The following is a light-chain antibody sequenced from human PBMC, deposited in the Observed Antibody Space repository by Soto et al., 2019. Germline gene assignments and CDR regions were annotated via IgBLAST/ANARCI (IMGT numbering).Light chain of an antibody. V-gene: IGKV1-8*01. CDR3: QQYYSYPWT. CDR1: QGISSY. J-gene: IGKJ1*01. CDR2: AAS. Sequence: AIRMTQSPSSFSASTGARVTITCRASQGISSYLAWYQQKPGKAPKLLIYAASTLQSGVPSRFSGSGSGTDFTLTISCLQSEDFATSYCQQYYSYPWTFGQGTKVEIK.